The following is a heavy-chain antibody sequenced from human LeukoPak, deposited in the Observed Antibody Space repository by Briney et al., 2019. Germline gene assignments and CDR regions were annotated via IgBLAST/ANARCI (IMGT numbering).Heavy chain of an antibody. CDR2: IIPIFGIA. D-gene: IGHD3-22*01. Sequence: GASGKVSCKASWGTFSSYAISWVGQAPGQGLEWIGKIIPIFGIANYAQKFQGRVTITADKSTSTAYMELSSLRSEDTAVYYCATHYYDSSGYYYPWDYWGQGTLVTVSS. CDR3: ATHYYDSSGYYYPWDY. CDR1: WGTFSSYA. V-gene: IGHV1-69*04. J-gene: IGHJ4*02.